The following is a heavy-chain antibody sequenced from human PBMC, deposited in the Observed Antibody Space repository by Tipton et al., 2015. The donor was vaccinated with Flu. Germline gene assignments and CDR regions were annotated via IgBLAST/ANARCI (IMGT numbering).Heavy chain of an antibody. V-gene: IGHV4-59*01. J-gene: IGHJ3*02. CDR2: FYYSGSP. D-gene: IGHD3-10*01. Sequence: TLSLTCTVSSVSINFYSWSWIQQPPGKGLEWIGYFYYSGSPKYNPSLESRVTISADTSKNQFSLKLNSVTAADTAVYFCARDRGRSDAFDIWGLGTMVTVSS. CDR1: SVSINFYS. CDR3: ARDRGRSDAFDI.